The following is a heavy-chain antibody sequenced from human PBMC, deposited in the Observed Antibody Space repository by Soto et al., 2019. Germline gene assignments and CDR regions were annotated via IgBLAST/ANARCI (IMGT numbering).Heavy chain of an antibody. J-gene: IGHJ4*02. D-gene: IGHD3-22*01. CDR3: ARDWPRRGDGSSGYSLKY. CDR2: IWYDGSNK. V-gene: IGHV3-33*01. Sequence: PGGSLRLSCAASGFTFSSYGMHWVRQAPGKGLEWVAVIWYDGSNKYYADSVKGRFTISRDNSKNTLYLQMNSLRAEDTAVYYCARDWPRRGDGSSGYSLKYWGQGTLVTAPQ. CDR1: GFTFSSYG.